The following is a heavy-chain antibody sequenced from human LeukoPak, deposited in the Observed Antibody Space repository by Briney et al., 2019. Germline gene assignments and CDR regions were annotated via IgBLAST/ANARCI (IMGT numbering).Heavy chain of an antibody. D-gene: IGHD3-10*01. CDR3: ARLYYYNDGGLYFGPEAFDI. J-gene: IGHJ3*02. CDR1: GDSISSHY. V-gene: IGHV4-4*07. Sequence: SETLSLTCTVSGDSISSHYLGWIRQPAGKGLEWIGITSGTGNYNPSLKSRVSMVDTSRNLVSLTLTSVTAADTAVYYCARLYYYNDGGLYFGPEAFDIWGQGTRVTVSS. CDR2: ITSGTG.